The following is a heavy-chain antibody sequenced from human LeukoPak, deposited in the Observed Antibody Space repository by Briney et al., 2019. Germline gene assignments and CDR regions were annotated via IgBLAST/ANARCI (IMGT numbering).Heavy chain of an antibody. D-gene: IGHD2-21*02. CDR3: AREIYCGGDCHGLGY. CDR1: GYTFTGYY. V-gene: IGHV1-2*02. CDR2: INPNSGGT. Sequence: GASVKVSCKASGYTFTGYYMHWVRQAPGQGLEWMGWINPNSGGTNYEQKFQGRVTMTRDTSISTAYMELSRLRSDDTAVYYCAREIYCGGDCHGLGYWGQGTLVTVSS. J-gene: IGHJ4*02.